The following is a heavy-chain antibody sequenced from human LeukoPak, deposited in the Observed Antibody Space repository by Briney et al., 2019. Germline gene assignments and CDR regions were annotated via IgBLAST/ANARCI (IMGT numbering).Heavy chain of an antibody. CDR2: INSDGTTT. J-gene: IGHJ6*04. CDR1: GFTFSTYW. Sequence: PGGSLRLSCAASGFTFSTYWMHWVRQAPGKGLVWVSRINSDGTTTNYADSVKGRFTISRDNTKNTLFLQMNSLTVEDTAVYYCTRAGRLGYSSAWVASPRIYHYKDAWGKGTTVIVSS. V-gene: IGHV3-74*01. CDR3: TRAGRLGYSSAWVASPRIYHYKDA. D-gene: IGHD6-19*01.